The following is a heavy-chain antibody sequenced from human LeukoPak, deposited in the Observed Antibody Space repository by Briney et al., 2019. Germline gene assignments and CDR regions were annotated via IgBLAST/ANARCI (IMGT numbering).Heavy chain of an antibody. J-gene: IGHJ4*02. V-gene: IGHV3-23*01. D-gene: IGHD3-10*01. CDR3: AKLQVSSIWFGQFYFDY. Sequence: PGXSLRLSCAASGFTFSSYAMSWVRQAPGKGLEWVSGISGSGGSTYYADSVKGRFTISRDNYKNTLYLQMNSLRAEDTAVYYCAKLQVSSIWFGQFYFDYWGQGTLATFSS. CDR2: ISGSGGST. CDR1: GFTFSSYA.